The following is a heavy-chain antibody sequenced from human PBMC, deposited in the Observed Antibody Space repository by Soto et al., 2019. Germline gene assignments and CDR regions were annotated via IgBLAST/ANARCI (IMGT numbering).Heavy chain of an antibody. CDR2: IYYSGST. V-gene: IGHV4-59*01. CDR3: ARGGHSSSWSFDY. D-gene: IGHD6-13*01. J-gene: IGHJ4*02. CDR1: GGSISSYY. Sequence: SETLSVTCTVSGGSISSYYWSWIRQPPGKGLEWIGYIYYSGSTNYNPSLKSRVTISVDTSKNQSSLKLSSVTAADTAVYYCARGGHSSSWSFDYWGQGTLVTVSS.